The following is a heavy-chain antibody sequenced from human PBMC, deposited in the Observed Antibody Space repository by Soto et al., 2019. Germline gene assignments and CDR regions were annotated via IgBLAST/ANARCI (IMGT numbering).Heavy chain of an antibody. D-gene: IGHD2-2*01. CDR3: ARGRLVPAVNFDY. CDR2: IYHSGTS. J-gene: IGHJ4*02. Sequence: PSETLSLTCALSGASISSGGFSWSWIRQPPGKGLEWIGYIYHSGTSFYNPSLKSRVTISVDGSKNQFSLKVNSVTAADTAVYYCARGRLVPAVNFDYWGLGTLVTVSS. CDR1: GASISSGGFS. V-gene: IGHV4-30-2*01.